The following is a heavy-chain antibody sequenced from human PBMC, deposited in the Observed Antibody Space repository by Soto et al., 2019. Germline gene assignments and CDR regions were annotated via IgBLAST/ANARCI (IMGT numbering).Heavy chain of an antibody. CDR1: GGTFNNYA. Sequence: QVQLVQSGAEVKKPGSSVKVSCKASGGTFNNYAISWVRQAPGQGLEWMGGISPIFGTANYAQKFQGRVTSTADESTSKAYMELSSLRSEDTAVYSCAAPGAGPHFYYDGMDVWGQGTTVTVSS. CDR2: ISPIFGTA. CDR3: AAPGAGPHFYYDGMDV. D-gene: IGHD3-10*01. V-gene: IGHV1-69*12. J-gene: IGHJ6*02.